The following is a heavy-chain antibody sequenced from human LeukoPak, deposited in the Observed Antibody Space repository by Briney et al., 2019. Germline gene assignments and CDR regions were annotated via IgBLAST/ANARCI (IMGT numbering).Heavy chain of an antibody. D-gene: IGHD3-3*01. V-gene: IGHV3-30*18. CDR3: AKDPTRDSGGFFYYGMDV. CDR2: ISYDGSHK. CDR1: GFTFSSYG. Sequence: PGGSLRLSCAASGFTFSSYGIHWVRQPPGKGLEWVAVISYDGSHKYYGKSVRGRFTISRDNSKNTLYLQMDSLRGEDTAVYYCAKDPTRDSGGFFYYGMDVWGQGTTVTVSS. J-gene: IGHJ6*02.